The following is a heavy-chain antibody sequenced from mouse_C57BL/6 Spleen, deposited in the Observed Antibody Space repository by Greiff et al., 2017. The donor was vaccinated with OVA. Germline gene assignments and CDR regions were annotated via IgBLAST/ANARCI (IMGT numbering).Heavy chain of an antibody. CDR3: ARSTVVDGYFEV. D-gene: IGHD1-1*01. CDR1: GYTFTSYW. Sequence: VQLQQPGTELVKPGASVKLSCKASGYTFTSYWMHWVKQRPGQGLEWIGNINPSNGGTNYNEKFKSKATLTVDKSSRTADMQLSVLTSEDYAVNYCARSTVVDGYFEVWGTGTTVTVSS. CDR2: INPSNGGT. V-gene: IGHV1-53*01. J-gene: IGHJ1*03.